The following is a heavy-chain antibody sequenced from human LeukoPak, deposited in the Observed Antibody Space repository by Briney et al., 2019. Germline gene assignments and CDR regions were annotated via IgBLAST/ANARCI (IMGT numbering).Heavy chain of an antibody. CDR2: INPNSGVT. Sequence: ASLKVSCKASGYTFTGYYMHWVRQAPGQGLEWMAWINPNSGVTKYAQKFQGRVTMTRDTSISTAYMDLSSLTSDDTAIYYCARGRASSDNDQENLNDNWGQGTLVTVSS. J-gene: IGHJ4*02. D-gene: IGHD5-12*01. V-gene: IGHV1-2*02. CDR1: GYTFTGYY. CDR3: ARGRASSDNDQENLNDN.